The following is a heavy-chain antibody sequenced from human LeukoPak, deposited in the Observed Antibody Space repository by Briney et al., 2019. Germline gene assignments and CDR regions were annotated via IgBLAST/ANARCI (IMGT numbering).Heavy chain of an antibody. D-gene: IGHD2-8*01. CDR1: GFTFSSCA. J-gene: IGHJ4*02. CDR3: ATSDRYCTNGVCYSRY. CDR2: ISGSGGST. Sequence: GESLRLSCAASGFTFSSCAMSWVRQAPGKGLEWVSAISGSGGSTYYADSVKGRFTISRDNSKNTLYLQMNSLRAEDTAVYYCATSDRYCTNGVCYSRYWGQGTLVTVSS. V-gene: IGHV3-23*01.